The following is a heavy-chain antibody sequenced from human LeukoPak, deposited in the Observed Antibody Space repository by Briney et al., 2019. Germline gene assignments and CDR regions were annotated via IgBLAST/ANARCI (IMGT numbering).Heavy chain of an antibody. V-gene: IGHV4-30-4*01. J-gene: IGHJ6*02. CDR2: IYYSGST. D-gene: IGHD2-15*01. CDR1: GGSISSGDYN. Sequence: SETLSLTCTVSGGSISSGDYNWSWIRQPPGKGLEWIGYIYYSGSTYYNPSLKSRVTISVDTSKNQFSLKLSSVTAADTAVYYCARDVDYYGMDVWGQGTTVTVSS. CDR3: ARDVDYYGMDV.